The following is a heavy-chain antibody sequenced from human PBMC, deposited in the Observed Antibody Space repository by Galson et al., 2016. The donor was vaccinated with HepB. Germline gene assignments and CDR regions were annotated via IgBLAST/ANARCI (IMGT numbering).Heavy chain of an antibody. CDR3: ARGLGLVALLDYYYMDV. CDR2: ISSSSLSI. D-gene: IGHD6-6*01. J-gene: IGHJ6*03. CDR1: GFTFSSYC. Sequence: SLRLSCAASGFTFSSYCMNWVRQAPGKGLEWVSSISSSSLSIYYADSVKGRFTISRYNDKNSLYLQMNSLRAEDTAVYYCARGLGLVALLDYYYMDVWGKGTTVTVSS. V-gene: IGHV3-21*01.